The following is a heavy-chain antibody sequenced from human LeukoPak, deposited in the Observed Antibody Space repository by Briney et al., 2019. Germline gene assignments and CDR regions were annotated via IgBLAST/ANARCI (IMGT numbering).Heavy chain of an antibody. CDR2: INNSGGRT. CDR3: AKDADDCGDYVGIDS. CDR1: GFTFSSYG. D-gene: IGHD4-17*01. J-gene: IGHJ4*02. Sequence: GGSLRLSCAASGFTFSSYGMSWVRQAPGKGLEWVSTINNSGGRTYYADSVKGRFSISRDNSKNTLYLQMNSLTTEDTALYYCAKDADDCGDYVGIDSWGQGTLVTVSS. V-gene: IGHV3-23*01.